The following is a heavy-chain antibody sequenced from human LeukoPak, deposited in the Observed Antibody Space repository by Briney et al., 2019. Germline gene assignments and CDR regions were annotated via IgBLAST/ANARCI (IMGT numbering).Heavy chain of an antibody. J-gene: IGHJ4*02. V-gene: IGHV3-23*01. CDR3: ARHDGSSFIYYVDH. D-gene: IGHD1-26*01. Sequence: GGSLRLSCAASGFSVSSHAMSWVRQAPGKGLEWVSTISNSGYNTWYADSVKGRFTISRDNSQNTLYLQMSSLRAEDTALYYCARHDGSSFIYYVDHWGQGALVTVSS. CDR2: ISNSGYNT. CDR1: GFSVSSHA.